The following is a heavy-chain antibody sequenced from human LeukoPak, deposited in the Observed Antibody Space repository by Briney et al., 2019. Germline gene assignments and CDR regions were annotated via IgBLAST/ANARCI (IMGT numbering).Heavy chain of an antibody. Sequence: GGSLRLSCAASGFTFSSYSMNWVRQAPGKGLEWVSSISSSSSYIYYADSVKGRFTISRDNAKNSLYLQMNSLRAEDTAVYYCAKDRRLACSSTSCYVGLLDYWGQGTLVTVSS. D-gene: IGHD2-2*01. CDR2: ISSSSSYI. V-gene: IGHV3-21*01. J-gene: IGHJ4*02. CDR3: AKDRRLACSSTSCYVGLLDY. CDR1: GFTFSSYS.